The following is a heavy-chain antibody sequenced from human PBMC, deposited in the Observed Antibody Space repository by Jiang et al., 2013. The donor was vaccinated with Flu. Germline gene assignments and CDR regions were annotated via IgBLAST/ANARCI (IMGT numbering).Heavy chain of an antibody. Sequence: KPTQTLTLTCTFSGFSLSTNGVGRGPGSVSPHGKALECLALIYWDDDKRYSPSLRSRLTITKDTSKNQVVLTMTNMDPVDTATYYCAHSSRIVAAESWGYWGQGTLVTVSS. V-gene: IGHV2-5*02. J-gene: IGHJ4*02. CDR1: GFSLSTNGVG. CDR2: IYWDDDK. CDR3: AHSSRIVAAESWGY. D-gene: IGHD6-13*01.